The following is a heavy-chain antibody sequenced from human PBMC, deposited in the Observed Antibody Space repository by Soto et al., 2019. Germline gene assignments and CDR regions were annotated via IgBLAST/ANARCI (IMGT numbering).Heavy chain of an antibody. Sequence: QVQLVQSGAEVKKPGASVKVSCKASGYTFTNYDINWVRRATGQGLEWMGWVNPNSGNTGNAQKFQGRLTMTRNTAISTAYMELSSLTSEDTAVYYWVRGKDYYYGMDVWGQGTTVTVSS. CDR2: VNPNSGNT. J-gene: IGHJ6*02. CDR1: GYTFTNYD. CDR3: VRGKDYYYGMDV. V-gene: IGHV1-8*01.